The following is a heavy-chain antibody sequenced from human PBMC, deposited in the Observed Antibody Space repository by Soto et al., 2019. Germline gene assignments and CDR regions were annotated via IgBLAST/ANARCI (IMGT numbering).Heavy chain of an antibody. V-gene: IGHV4-4*07. CDR2: IYTSGST. CDR3: ARNQRLRXWNWSEP. Sequence: SETFSLSFTVSGGSISGYYWSWIRQPAGKGLESIGRIYTSGSTNYNPSLKSRVTMSVDTSKNHFSLKLSSVTAADTAVYYCARNQRLRXWNWSEPWGQGTLVNLST. J-gene: IGHJ5*02. CDR1: GGSISGYY.